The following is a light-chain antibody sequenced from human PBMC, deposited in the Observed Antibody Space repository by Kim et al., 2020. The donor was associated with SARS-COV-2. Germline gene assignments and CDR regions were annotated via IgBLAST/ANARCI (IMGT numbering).Light chain of an antibody. CDR2: GAS. CDR3: KQCDTSPGT. Sequence: EVVLTQSPGTLSLSPGERATLSCRASQSVSSTSLAWYQHNPGQATRLLFYGASSRARGIPDRFGGSGLGTDFTLTIRRLEPEDITVYYCKQCDTSPGTFGQGTKGDIK. J-gene: IGKJ1*01. V-gene: IGKV3-20*01. CDR1: QSVSSTS.